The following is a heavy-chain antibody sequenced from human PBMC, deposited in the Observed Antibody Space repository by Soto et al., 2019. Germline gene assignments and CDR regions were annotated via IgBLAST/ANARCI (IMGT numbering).Heavy chain of an antibody. CDR1: GYSFTSYW. CDR3: ARYPNYYDSSGYYYFDY. V-gene: IGHV5-10-1*01. D-gene: IGHD3-22*01. Sequence: GESLKISCKGSGYSFTSYWISWVRQMPGKGLEWMGRIDPSDSYTNYSPSFQGHVTISADKSISTAYLQWSSLKASDTAMYYCARYPNYYDSSGYYYFDYWGQGTLVTVSS. J-gene: IGHJ4*02. CDR2: IDPSDSYT.